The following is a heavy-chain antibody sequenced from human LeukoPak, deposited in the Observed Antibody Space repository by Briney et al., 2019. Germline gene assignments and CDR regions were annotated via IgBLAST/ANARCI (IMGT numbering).Heavy chain of an antibody. CDR2: INHSGST. D-gene: IGHD2-15*01. J-gene: IGHJ4*02. CDR3: ARGRGVVVRANYFDY. Sequence: PSETLSLTCAVYGGSFSGYYWSWIRQPPGKGLEWIGEINHSGSTNYNPSLKSRVTISVDTSKNQFSLKLSSVTAADTAVYYCARGRGVVVRANYFDYWGQGTLVTVSS. V-gene: IGHV4-34*01. CDR1: GGSFSGYY.